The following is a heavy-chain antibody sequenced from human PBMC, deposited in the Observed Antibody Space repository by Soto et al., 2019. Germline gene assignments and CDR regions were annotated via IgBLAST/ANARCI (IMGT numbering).Heavy chain of an antibody. CDR1: GFTFSSYA. J-gene: IGHJ4*02. CDR3: ARDLFQGYSYGYYFDY. D-gene: IGHD5-18*01. V-gene: IGHV3-30-3*01. Sequence: GGSLRLSCAASGFTFSSYAMHWVRQAPGKGLEWVAVISYDGSNKYYADSVKGRFTISRDNSKNTLYLQMNSLRAEDTAVYYCARDLFQGYSYGYYFDYWGQGTLVTVSS. CDR2: ISYDGSNK.